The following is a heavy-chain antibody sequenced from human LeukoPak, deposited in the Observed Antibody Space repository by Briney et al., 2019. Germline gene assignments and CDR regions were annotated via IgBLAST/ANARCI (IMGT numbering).Heavy chain of an antibody. J-gene: IGHJ6*02. Sequence: GASVKVSCKASGYTFTSYGISWVRQAPGQGLEWMGWISANNGNTNYAQKLQGRVTMTTDTSTSTAYMELRSLRSDDTAVYYCARGMFDNSGHYYYFYYALDVWGQGTTVTVSS. CDR2: ISANNGNT. CDR3: ARGMFDNSGHYYYFYYALDV. D-gene: IGHD3-22*01. CDR1: GYTFTSYG. V-gene: IGHV1-18*01.